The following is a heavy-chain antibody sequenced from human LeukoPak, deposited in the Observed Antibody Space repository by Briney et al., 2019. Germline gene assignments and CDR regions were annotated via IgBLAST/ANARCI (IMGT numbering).Heavy chain of an antibody. Sequence: PGGSLRLSCAASGFTFSAYDMNWVRQAPGKGLEWVSSISSSSSYIYYADSVKGRFTISRDNAKNSLYLQMNSLRAEDTAVYYCARHAYKILGAVNWIDPWGQGTLVTVSS. CDR2: ISSSSSYI. D-gene: IGHD1-26*01. V-gene: IGHV3-21*01. CDR1: GFTFSAYD. J-gene: IGHJ5*02. CDR3: ARHAYKILGAVNWIDP.